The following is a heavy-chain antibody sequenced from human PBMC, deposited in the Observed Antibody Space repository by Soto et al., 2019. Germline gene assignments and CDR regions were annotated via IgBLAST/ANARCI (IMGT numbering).Heavy chain of an antibody. CDR2: MNPNSGNT. Sequence: ASVKVSCKASGYTFTSYDINWVRQATGQGLEWMGWMNPNSGNTGYAQKFQGRVTMTRNTSISTAYMELSSLRSEDTAVYYCARAKSVVVAATFRRKVTQGGMDVWGQGTTVTVSS. D-gene: IGHD2-15*01. V-gene: IGHV1-8*01. J-gene: IGHJ6*02. CDR1: GYTFTSYD. CDR3: ARAKSVVVAATFRRKVTQGGMDV.